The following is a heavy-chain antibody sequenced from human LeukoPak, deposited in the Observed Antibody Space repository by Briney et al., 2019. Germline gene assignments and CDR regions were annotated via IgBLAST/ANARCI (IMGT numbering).Heavy chain of an antibody. CDR1: AFTVSNKY. V-gene: IGHV3-53*01. CDR2: IYSGGST. D-gene: IGHD1-26*01. Sequence: GGSLRPSCADSAFTVSNKYMSWVRQAPGKGLEWVSVIYSGGSTYYADSVKGRFTISRDNSKNTLYLQMNSLRAEDTAVYYCARIYSGSYSDYWGQGTLVTVSS. CDR3: ARIYSGSYSDY. J-gene: IGHJ4*02.